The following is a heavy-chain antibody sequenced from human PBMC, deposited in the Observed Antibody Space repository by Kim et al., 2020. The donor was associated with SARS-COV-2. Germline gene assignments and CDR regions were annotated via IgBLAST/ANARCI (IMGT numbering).Heavy chain of an antibody. Sequence: GGSLRLSCAASGFTFVDYAMHWVRQAPGKGLEWVSLISGDGGSTYYADSVKGRFTISRDNSKNSLYLQMNSLRTEDTDFYYCAKDKTHFSNWFDPWGQGTLVTVSS. J-gene: IGHJ5*02. V-gene: IGHV3-43*02. CDR2: ISGDGGST. CDR1: GFTFVDYA. CDR3: AKDKTHFSNWFDP.